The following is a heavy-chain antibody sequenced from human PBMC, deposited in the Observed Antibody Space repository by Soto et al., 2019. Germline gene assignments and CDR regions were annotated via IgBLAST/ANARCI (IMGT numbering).Heavy chain of an antibody. CDR2: ISAYTDDP. CDR1: GNTXTNFG. V-gene: IGHV1-18*01. CDR3: ARVIPGAEAWFDP. J-gene: IGHJ5*02. D-gene: IGHD2-2*01. Sequence: SXKVSFKASGNTXTNFGVALVRQAPGQGLEWMGWISAYTDDPNYAQKFQGRVTITIDTSTSTAYLDLRSLTSDDTAVYYCARVIPGAEAWFDPWGQGTLVTVSS.